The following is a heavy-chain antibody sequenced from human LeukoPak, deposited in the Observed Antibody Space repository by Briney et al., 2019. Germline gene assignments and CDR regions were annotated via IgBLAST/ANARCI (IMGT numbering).Heavy chain of an antibody. Sequence: GSLRLSCAASGFIFSDYYMSWIRQAPGKGLEWISYISGSGGDIYYVDSVKGRFTISRDNAKNSLYLQMNSLRAEDTAVYYCARAPVVGQGGYWGQGTLVTVSS. CDR2: ISGSGGDI. CDR1: GFIFSDYY. J-gene: IGHJ4*02. D-gene: IGHD2-15*01. V-gene: IGHV3-11*01. CDR3: ARAPVVGQGGY.